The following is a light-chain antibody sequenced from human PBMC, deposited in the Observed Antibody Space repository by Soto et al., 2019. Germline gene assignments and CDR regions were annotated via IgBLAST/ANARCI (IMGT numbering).Light chain of an antibody. J-gene: IGLJ2*01. CDR3: CSYAANYNLV. CDR2: DAS. Sequence: QSVPTQPRSVSASPGQSVTISCTGTSSNVGGYNYVSWYQQNPGKAPKLIIYDASKRPSGVPDRFSGSKSGNAASLTISGLQAEDEADYYCCSYAANYNLVFGGGTKVTV. CDR1: SSNVGGYNY. V-gene: IGLV2-11*01.